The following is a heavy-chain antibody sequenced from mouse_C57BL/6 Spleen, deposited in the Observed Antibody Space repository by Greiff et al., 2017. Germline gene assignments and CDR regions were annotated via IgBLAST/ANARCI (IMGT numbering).Heavy chain of an antibody. D-gene: IGHD1-1*01. Sequence: DVMLVESGGGLVKPGGSLKLSCAASGFTFSSYAMSWVRQTPEKRLEWVATISDGGSYTYYPDNVKGRFTISRDNAKNNLYLQMSHLKSEDTAMYYCARRDREYYYGSSHWYFDVWGTGTTVTVSS. CDR2: ISDGGSYT. V-gene: IGHV5-4*03. J-gene: IGHJ1*03. CDR3: ARRDREYYYGSSHWYFDV. CDR1: GFTFSSYA.